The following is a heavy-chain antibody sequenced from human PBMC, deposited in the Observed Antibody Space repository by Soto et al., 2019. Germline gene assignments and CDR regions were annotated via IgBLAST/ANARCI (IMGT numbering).Heavy chain of an antibody. CDR1: GYTFTSYG. J-gene: IGHJ4*02. D-gene: IGHD3-3*01. CDR2: MSTNNGNT. CDR3: ATYYDFWSGYDKVSPLDY. Sequence: AAVKVSCKASGYTFTSYGISWVRQAPGQGLEWMGWMSTNNGNTGYAQKFQGRVTMTRNTSMSTAYMELSSLRSEDTAVYYCATYYDFWSGYDKVSPLDYWGQGTLVTVSS. V-gene: IGHV1-8*02.